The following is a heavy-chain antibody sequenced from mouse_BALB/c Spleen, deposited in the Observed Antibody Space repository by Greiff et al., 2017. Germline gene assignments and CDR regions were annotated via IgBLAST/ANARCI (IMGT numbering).Heavy chain of an antibody. Sequence: QVQLKESGPGLVAPSQSLSITCTVSGFSLTGYGVNWVRQPPGKGLEWLGMIWGDGSTDYNSALKSRLSISKDNSKSQVFLKMNSLQPDDTARYYCARITTATDYYAMDYWGQGTSVTVSS. CDR2: IWGDGST. V-gene: IGHV2-6-7*01. D-gene: IGHD1-2*01. J-gene: IGHJ4*01. CDR3: ARITTATDYYAMDY. CDR1: GFSLTGYG.